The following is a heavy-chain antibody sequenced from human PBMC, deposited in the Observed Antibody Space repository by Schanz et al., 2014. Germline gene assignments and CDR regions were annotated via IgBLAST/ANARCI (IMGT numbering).Heavy chain of an antibody. Sequence: QVQLVESGGGVVQPGRSLRLSCGASGFTFSDYGTHWVRQAPGKGLEWVAFISYDGRHKNYADSVKGRFTISRDNSKNTLHLQMNSLRVEDTAVYYCAKDDTQVNGMDVWGQGTTVTVSS. CDR2: ISYDGRHK. CDR1: GFTFSDYG. J-gene: IGHJ6*02. CDR3: AKDDTQVNGMDV. V-gene: IGHV3-30*18.